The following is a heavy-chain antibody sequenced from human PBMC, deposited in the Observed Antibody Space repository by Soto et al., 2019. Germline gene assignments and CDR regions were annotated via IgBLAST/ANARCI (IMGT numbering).Heavy chain of an antibody. J-gene: IGHJ6*02. V-gene: IGHV1-18*01. CDR3: ARGRNSGYHTHFYYGMDV. CDR2: ISTYNDHS. Sequence: QVALEQSGVEVKKPGASVKVTCKASGYTFHNFGISWVRQAPGQGLEWMGWISTYNDHSNYAQKFQGRVTMTTDRSAGKASMELRSLRPDDTAVYYWARGRNSGYHTHFYYGMDVWGQGTTVTVSS. CDR1: GYTFHNFG. D-gene: IGHD5-12*01.